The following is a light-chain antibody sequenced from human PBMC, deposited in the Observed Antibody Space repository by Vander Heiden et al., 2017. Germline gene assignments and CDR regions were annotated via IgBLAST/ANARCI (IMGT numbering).Light chain of an antibody. Sequence: EMVLTQPPGTLSLSPGERATLSCRASQNVRSNYLAWYQQKPGQAPRLLIYDASSRATGIPDRFSGSGSETDFTLTISRLEPEDFAVYYCQQYGTSPRTFGQGTKVEIK. CDR3: QQYGTSPRT. V-gene: IGKV3-20*01. J-gene: IGKJ1*01. CDR2: DAS. CDR1: QNVRSNY.